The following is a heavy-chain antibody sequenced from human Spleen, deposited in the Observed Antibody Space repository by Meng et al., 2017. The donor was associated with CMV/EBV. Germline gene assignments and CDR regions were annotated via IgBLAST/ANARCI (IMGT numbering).Heavy chain of an antibody. CDR3: AGEIDI. J-gene: IGHJ4*02. CDR2: INHRGST. CDR1: GTSFSDYS. V-gene: IGHV4-34*01. D-gene: IGHD2-21*01. Sequence: SETLSLTCAVYGTSFSDYSCTWIRHSPRRGLEWIGQINHRGSTNFNPSLMGRVTMSVDSSKEQFSLRLTSVTAADTAVYYCAGEIDIWGQGTAVTVSS.